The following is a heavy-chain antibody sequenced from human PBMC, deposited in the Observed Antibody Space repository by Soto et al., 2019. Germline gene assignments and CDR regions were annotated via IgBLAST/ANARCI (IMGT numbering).Heavy chain of an antibody. CDR2: INWNGGST. CDR3: ARVAGYYVRPGDFDI. CDR1: GFTVSSNY. V-gene: IGHV3-20*04. J-gene: IGHJ3*02. Sequence: GGSLRLSCAASGFTVSSNYMSWVRQAPGKGLEWVSGINWNGGSTGYADSVKGRFTISRDNAKNSLYLQMNSLRAEDTALYYCARVAGYYVRPGDFDIWGQGTMVTVSS. D-gene: IGHD3-10*02.